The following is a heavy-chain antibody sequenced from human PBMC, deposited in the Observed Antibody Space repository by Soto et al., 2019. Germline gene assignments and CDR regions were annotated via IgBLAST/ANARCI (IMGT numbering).Heavy chain of an antibody. CDR3: AMITFGGARPYYYYGMDV. D-gene: IGHD3-16*01. J-gene: IGHJ6*02. V-gene: IGHV1-18*01. CDR1: GYTFTSYG. CDR2: ISAYNGNT. Sequence: ASVKVSCKASGYTFTSYGISWVRQAPGQGLEWMGWISAYNGNTNYAQKLQGRVTMTTDTSTSTAYMELRSLRSEDTAVYYCAMITFGGARPYYYYGMDVWGQGTTVTVSS.